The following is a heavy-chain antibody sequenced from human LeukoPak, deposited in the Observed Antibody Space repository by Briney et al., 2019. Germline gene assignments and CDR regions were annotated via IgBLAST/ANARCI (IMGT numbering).Heavy chain of an antibody. D-gene: IGHD1-14*01. V-gene: IGHV3-7*05. CDR3: ARQGNNNFDY. CDR2: IRPDGSVK. CDR1: GFTFSNLW. J-gene: IGHJ4*02. Sequence: PGGSLRLSCAASGFTFSNLWMSWVRQAPGKGLELVASIRPDGSVKYCVDSVKGRFTISRDNSKISLYLEMNSLRAEDTAVFYCARQGNNNFDYWGQGILVTVSS.